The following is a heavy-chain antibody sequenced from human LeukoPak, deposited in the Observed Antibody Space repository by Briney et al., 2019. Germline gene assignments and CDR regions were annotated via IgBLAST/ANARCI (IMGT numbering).Heavy chain of an antibody. J-gene: IGHJ4*02. CDR3: ARESQEKYYFDY. V-gene: IGHV4-59*12. CDR1: GGSISSYY. Sequence: PSETLSLTCTVSGGSISSYYWSWIRQPPGKGLEWIGYIYYSGSTNYNPSLRSRVTISVDTSKNQFSLKLSSVTAADTAVYYCARESQEKYYFDYWGQGTLVTVSS. D-gene: IGHD5-24*01. CDR2: IYYSGST.